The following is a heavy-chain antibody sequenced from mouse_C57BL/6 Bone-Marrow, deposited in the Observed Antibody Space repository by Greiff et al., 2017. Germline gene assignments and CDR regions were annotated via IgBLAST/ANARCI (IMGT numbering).Heavy chain of an antibody. CDR1: GFTFSDFY. D-gene: IGHD2-1*01. CDR3: ARVYYGNFAWFAY. J-gene: IGHJ3*01. CDR2: SRNKANDYTT. Sequence: EVMLVESGGGLVQSGRSLRLSCATSGFTFSDFYMEWVRQAPGKGLEWIAASRNKANDYTTEYSASVKGRFIVSRDTSQSILYLQMNALRAEDTAIYYCARVYYGNFAWFAYWGQGTLVTVSA. V-gene: IGHV7-1*01.